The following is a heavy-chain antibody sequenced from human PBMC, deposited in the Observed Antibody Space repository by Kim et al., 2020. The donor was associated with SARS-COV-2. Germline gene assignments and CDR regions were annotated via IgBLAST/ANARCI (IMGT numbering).Heavy chain of an antibody. Sequence: SETLSLTCAVYGGTFRDYQWSWIRQSPGRGLEWIGQINHSGTTNYNPSLKSRVTISVDTSKNQLSLKLTPVNAADTAVYYCARGQIALTVAGTIFQYWG. CDR2: INHSGTT. V-gene: IGHV4-34*01. CDR3: ARGQIALTVAGTIFQY. J-gene: IGHJ4*01. D-gene: IGHD6-19*01. CDR1: GGTFRDYQ.